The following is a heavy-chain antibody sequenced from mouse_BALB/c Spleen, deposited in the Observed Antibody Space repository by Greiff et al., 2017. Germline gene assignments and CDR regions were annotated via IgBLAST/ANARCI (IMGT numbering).Heavy chain of an antibody. Sequence: VQLQQPGAELVKPGASVKLSCKASGYTFTSYWMHWVKQRPGQGLEWIGEINPSNGRTNYNEKFKSKATLTVDKSSSTAYMQLSSLTSEDSAVYYCAGVFITTVVAPFDYWGQGTTLTVSS. CDR3: AGVFITTVVAPFDY. V-gene: IGHV1S81*02. CDR2: INPSNGRT. J-gene: IGHJ2*01. D-gene: IGHD1-1*01. CDR1: GYTFTSYW.